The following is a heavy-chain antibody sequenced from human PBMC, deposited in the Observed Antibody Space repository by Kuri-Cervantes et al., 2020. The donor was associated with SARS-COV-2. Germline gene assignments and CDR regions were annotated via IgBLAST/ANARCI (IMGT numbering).Heavy chain of an antibody. D-gene: IGHD3-22*01. J-gene: IGHJ5*02. V-gene: IGHV1-2*02. CDR1: GVTFSIFD. CDR2: INPNSGGT. CDR3: ARDGEYYYDSSGYFNWFDP. Sequence: ASVKVSCKASGVTFSIFDMSWVRLAPGQGLEWMGWINPNSGGTNYAQKFQGRVTMTRDTSISTAYMELSRLRSDDPAVYYCARDGEYYYDSSGYFNWFDPWGQGTLVTVSS.